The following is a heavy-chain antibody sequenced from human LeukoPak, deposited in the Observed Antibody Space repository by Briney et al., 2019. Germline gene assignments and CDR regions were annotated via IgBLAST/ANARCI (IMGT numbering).Heavy chain of an antibody. CDR2: ISNDGRFK. D-gene: IGHD6-13*01. J-gene: IGHJ4*02. CDR3: ASEMAAAVLGDF. CDR1: GFTFSSHG. Sequence: GGSLRLSCAASGFTFSSHGMLWVRQAPGKGLEWVAFISNDGRFKYYADSVKGRFTISRDDSKNTLYLQMNSLRPEDTAAYYCASEMAAAVLGDFWGQGTLVTVSS. V-gene: IGHV3-30*19.